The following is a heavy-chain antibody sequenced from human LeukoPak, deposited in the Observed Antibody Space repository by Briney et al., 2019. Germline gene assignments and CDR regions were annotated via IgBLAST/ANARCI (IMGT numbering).Heavy chain of an antibody. J-gene: IGHJ4*02. V-gene: IGHV3-9*01. Sequence: GRSLRLSCAASGFTFDDYAMHWVRQAPGKGLEWVSGISWNSGSIGYADSVKGRFTISRDNAKNSLYLQMNSLRAEDTAVYYCARDESRHSSSWYRNWGQGTLVTVSS. CDR3: ARDESRHSSSWYRN. CDR1: GFTFDDYA. CDR2: ISWNSGSI. D-gene: IGHD6-13*01.